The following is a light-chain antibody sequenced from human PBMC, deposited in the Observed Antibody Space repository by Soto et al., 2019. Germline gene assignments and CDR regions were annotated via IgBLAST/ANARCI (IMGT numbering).Light chain of an antibody. CDR3: QQYVNSPVT. V-gene: IGKV3-20*01. J-gene: IGKJ2*01. CDR2: GAS. CDR1: QRVNSSY. Sequence: EIVLTQSPDTLYLSPGEGATLSCRASQRVNSSYLAWYQQKPGQAPRLLISGASDRATGVSARVSGSGYGTDFTLTISRLEPEDFAVYYCQQYVNSPVTFGQGTKLQIK.